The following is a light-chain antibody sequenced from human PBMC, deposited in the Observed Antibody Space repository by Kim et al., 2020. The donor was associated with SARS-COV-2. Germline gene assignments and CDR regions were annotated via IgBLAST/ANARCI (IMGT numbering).Light chain of an antibody. Sequence: QSALTQPPSVSGSHGQSVTISCTGTSSDVGSYNLVSWYQQPPGTAPKLMIYEVSNRPSGVPDRFSGSKSGNTASLTISGLQADDEADYYCSSYTSSSTYVFGGGTQLTVL. CDR3: SSYTSSSTYV. V-gene: IGLV2-18*02. CDR1: SSDVGSYNL. J-gene: IGLJ7*01. CDR2: EVS.